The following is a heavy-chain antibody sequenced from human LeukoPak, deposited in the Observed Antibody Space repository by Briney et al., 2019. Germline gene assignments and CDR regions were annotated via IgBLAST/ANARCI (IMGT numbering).Heavy chain of an antibody. Sequence: SETLSLTRTVSGGSISSYYWSWIRQPAGKGLEWIGRIYTSGSTNYNPSLKSRVTMSVDTSKNQFSLKLSSVTAADTAVYYCAREVAAAEGINWFDPWGQGTLVTVSS. CDR1: GGSISSYY. J-gene: IGHJ5*02. D-gene: IGHD6-13*01. CDR3: AREVAAAEGINWFDP. V-gene: IGHV4-4*07. CDR2: IYTSGST.